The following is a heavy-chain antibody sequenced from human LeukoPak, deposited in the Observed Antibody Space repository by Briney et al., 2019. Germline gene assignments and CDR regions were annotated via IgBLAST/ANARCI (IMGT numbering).Heavy chain of an antibody. CDR3: AGAETSIAARPH. CDR2: ISSSGSTI. D-gene: IGHD6-6*01. Sequence: GGSLRLSCAASGFTFSDYYMSWIRQAPGKGLEWVSYISSSGSTIYYADSVKGRFTISRDNAKNSLYLQMNSLRAEDTAVYYCAGAETSIAARPHWGQGTLVTVSS. V-gene: IGHV3-11*04. J-gene: IGHJ4*02. CDR1: GFTFSDYY.